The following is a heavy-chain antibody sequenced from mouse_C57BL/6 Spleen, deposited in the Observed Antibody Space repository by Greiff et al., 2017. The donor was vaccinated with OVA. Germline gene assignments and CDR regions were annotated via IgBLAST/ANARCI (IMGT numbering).Heavy chain of an antibody. CDR3: ASGDYGDY. D-gene: IGHD1-2*01. J-gene: IGHJ2*01. Sequence: EVKVVESGGDLVKPGGSLKLSCAASGFTFSSYGMSWVRQTPDKRLEWVATISSGGSYTYYPDSVKGRFTISRDNAKNTLYLQMSSLKSEDTAMYYCASGDYGDYWGQGTTLTVSS. CDR1: GFTFSSYG. CDR2: ISSGGSYT. V-gene: IGHV5-6*01.